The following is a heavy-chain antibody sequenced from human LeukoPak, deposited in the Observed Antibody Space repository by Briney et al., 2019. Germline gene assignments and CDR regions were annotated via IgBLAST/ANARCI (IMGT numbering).Heavy chain of an antibody. CDR1: GGSISSYY. CDR3: ARLEITFGGVIAS. Sequence: SSETLSLTCTVSGGSISSYYWSWIRQPPGKGLEWIGSIYYSGSTYYNPSLKSRVTISVDTSKNQFSLKLSSVTAADTAVYYCARLEITFGGVIASWGQGTLVTVSS. J-gene: IGHJ5*02. V-gene: IGHV4-59*05. CDR2: IYYSGST. D-gene: IGHD3-16*02.